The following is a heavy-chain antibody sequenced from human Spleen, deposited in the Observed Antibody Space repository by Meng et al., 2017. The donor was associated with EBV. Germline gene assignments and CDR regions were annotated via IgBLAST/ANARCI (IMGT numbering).Heavy chain of an antibody. CDR1: GYTFTNVG. Sequence: HVQLVQSGAEVKKPGASVKVSCKTSGYTFTNVGISGVRQAPGQGLEWMGWISTYHGNTNYAQKLQGRVTMTTDTSTSTAYMELRSLRSDDTAVYYCARVPGMGDFDYWGQGTLVTVSS. J-gene: IGHJ4*02. V-gene: IGHV1-18*01. D-gene: IGHD5-18*01. CDR2: ISTYHGNT. CDR3: ARVPGMGDFDY.